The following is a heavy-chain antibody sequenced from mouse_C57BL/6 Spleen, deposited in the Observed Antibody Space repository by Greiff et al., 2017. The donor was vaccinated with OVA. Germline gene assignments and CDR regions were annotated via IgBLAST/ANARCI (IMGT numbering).Heavy chain of an antibody. CDR1: GYAFSSSW. V-gene: IGHV1-82*01. D-gene: IGHD1-1*01. J-gene: IGHJ2*01. CDR3: ARSGVVPYFDY. Sequence: QVQLQQSGPELVKPGASVKLSCKASGYAFSSSWMNWVKQRPGKGLEWIGRIYPGDGGTNYNGKFKGKATLTADKSSSTAYMQLSSLTSEDSAVYFCARSGVVPYFDYWGQGTTLTVSS. CDR2: IYPGDGGT.